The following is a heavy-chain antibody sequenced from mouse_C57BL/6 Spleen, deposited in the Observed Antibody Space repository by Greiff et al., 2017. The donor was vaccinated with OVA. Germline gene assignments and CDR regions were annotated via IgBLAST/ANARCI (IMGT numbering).Heavy chain of an antibody. D-gene: IGHD2-3*01. Sequence: QVQLQQSDAELVKPGASVKISCTVSGYTFTDHTIHWMKQRPEQGLEWIGYIYPRDGSTTYNEKFKGKAILTADKSSSTAYMQLNSLTTEDSAVYFCAGWFHAWFAYWGQGTLVTVSA. CDR2: IYPRDGST. J-gene: IGHJ3*01. CDR3: AGWFHAWFAY. V-gene: IGHV1-78*01. CDR1: GYTFTDHT.